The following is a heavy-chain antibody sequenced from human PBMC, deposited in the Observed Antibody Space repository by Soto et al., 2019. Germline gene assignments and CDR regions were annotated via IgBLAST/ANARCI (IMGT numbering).Heavy chain of an antibody. CDR3: AREPQGIAAALDY. CDR1: GFTFRTYG. Sequence: GGSLRLSCAASGFTFRTYGMNWVRRAPGGGLEWVASISSSGSFIYYADSVKGRFTISRDDAEKSMYLQMNSLRAEDTALYYCAREPQGIAAALDYWGQGTLVTVSS. CDR2: ISSSGSFI. V-gene: IGHV3-21*01. J-gene: IGHJ4*02. D-gene: IGHD6-13*01.